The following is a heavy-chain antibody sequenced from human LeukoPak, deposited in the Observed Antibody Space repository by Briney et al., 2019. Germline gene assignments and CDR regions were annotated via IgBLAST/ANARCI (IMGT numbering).Heavy chain of an antibody. J-gene: IGHJ1*01. D-gene: IGHD6-19*01. CDR1: GFTCSSYG. V-gene: IGHV3-30*02. CDR3: AKDPQWLVPQYFQH. Sequence: GGTLRLSCSASGFTCSSYGMHWLRQAPGKGLEGGAFIRYDGSNKYYADSVKGRFTISRDNSKNTLYLQMNSLRAEDTAVYYCAKDPQWLVPQYFQHWGQGTLVTVSS. CDR2: IRYDGSNK.